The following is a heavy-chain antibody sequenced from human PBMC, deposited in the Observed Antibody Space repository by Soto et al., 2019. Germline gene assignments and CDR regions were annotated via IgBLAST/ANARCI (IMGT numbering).Heavy chain of an antibody. CDR3: ARDRNKLWKNDAFDI. Sequence: QVQLHESGPGLVKPSETLSLTCSVSGGSMNSYYWSWIRQSPGKGLEWLGYIYYSGDNKYNPSLQSRISLSVDTTKNHFSLRLTSVTAADTAVYYCARDRNKLWKNDAFDIWGQGTMVTVSS. D-gene: IGHD3-3*01. CDR1: GGSMNSYY. J-gene: IGHJ3*02. CDR2: IYYSGDN. V-gene: IGHV4-59*01.